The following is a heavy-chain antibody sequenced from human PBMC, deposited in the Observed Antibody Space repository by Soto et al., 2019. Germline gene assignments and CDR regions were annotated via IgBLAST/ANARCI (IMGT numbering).Heavy chain of an antibody. J-gene: IGHJ4*02. CDR3: ARDSYCSGGSCYSGFDY. Sequence: SETLSLTCTVSGGSISSGGYYWSWIRQHPGKGLEWIGYIYYSGSTYYNPSPKSRVTISVDTSKNQFSLKLSSVTAADTAVYYCARDSYCSGGSCYSGFDYWGQGTLVTVYS. V-gene: IGHV4-31*03. CDR1: GGSISSGGYY. D-gene: IGHD2-15*01. CDR2: IYYSGST.